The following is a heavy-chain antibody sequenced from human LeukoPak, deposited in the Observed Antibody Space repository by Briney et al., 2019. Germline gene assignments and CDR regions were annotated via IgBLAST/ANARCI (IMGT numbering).Heavy chain of an antibody. D-gene: IGHD3-22*01. CDR2: ISGSGGST. CDR3: AKGVYDSSGYPLYGMDV. V-gene: IGHV3-23*01. CDR1: GFTFSSYA. J-gene: IGHJ6*02. Sequence: GGSLRLSCAASGFTFSSYAMSWVRQAPGKGLEWVSAISGSGGSTYYADSVKGRFTISRDNSKNTLYLQMNSLRAEDTAVYYCAKGVYDSSGYPLYGMDVWGQGITVTVSS.